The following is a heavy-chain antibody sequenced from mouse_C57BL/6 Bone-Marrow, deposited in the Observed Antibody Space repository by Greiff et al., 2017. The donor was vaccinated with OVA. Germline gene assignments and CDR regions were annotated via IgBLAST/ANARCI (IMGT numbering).Heavy chain of an antibody. V-gene: IGHV1-69*01. D-gene: IGHD2-3*01. CDR2: IDPSDSYT. CDR1: GYTFTSYW. Sequence: QVQLKQPGAELVMPGASVKLSCKASGYTFTSYWMHWVKQRPGQGLEWIGEIDPSDSYTNYNQKFKGKSTLTVDKSSSTAYMQLSSLTSEDSAVYYCARDGYCYFDYWGQGTTLTVSS. J-gene: IGHJ2*01. CDR3: ARDGYCYFDY.